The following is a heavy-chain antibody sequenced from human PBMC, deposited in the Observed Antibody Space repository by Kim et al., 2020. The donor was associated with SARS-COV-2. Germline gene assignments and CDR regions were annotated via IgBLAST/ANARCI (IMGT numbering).Heavy chain of an antibody. CDR1: GGSFSGYY. D-gene: IGHD3-22*01. V-gene: IGHV4-34*01. CDR3: ARVTYYYDSSGYCDY. CDR2: INHSGST. J-gene: IGHJ4*02. Sequence: SETLSLTCAVYGGSFSGYYWSWIRQPPGKGLEWIGEINHSGSTNYNPSLKSRVTISVDTSKNQFSLKLSSVTAADTAVYYCARVTYYYDSSGYCDYWGQGTLVTVSS.